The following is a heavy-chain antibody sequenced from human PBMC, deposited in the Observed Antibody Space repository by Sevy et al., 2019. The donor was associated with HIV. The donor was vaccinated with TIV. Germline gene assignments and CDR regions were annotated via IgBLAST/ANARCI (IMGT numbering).Heavy chain of an antibody. V-gene: IGHV3-23*01. J-gene: IGHJ4*02. CDR2: LSFGCGRI. Sequence: GGPLRLSCAASGFTFSKYSMSWVRQPPGKGLEWVSTLSFGCGRINYADSVKGRFTISRDDSKNTLFLQMNSLRAEDTATYFCAREGCTQPHDYWGQGTLVTVSS. CDR1: GFTFSKYS. D-gene: IGHD2-8*01. CDR3: AREGCTQPHDY.